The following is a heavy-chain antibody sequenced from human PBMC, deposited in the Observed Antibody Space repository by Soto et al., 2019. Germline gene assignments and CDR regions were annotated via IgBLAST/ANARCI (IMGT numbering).Heavy chain of an antibody. V-gene: IGHV4-61*01. Sequence: QVQLQEWGPGLVKPSVTMSLTCTVSGGSFKSGSYSWSRIRQPPGKGLEWIGYVYHTGRTSYNPSLKSRVSISMDTSKNQFSLNLDSVTAADTAVYFCARDFAYFDSWGQGTLVTVSS. CDR1: GGSFKSGSYS. D-gene: IGHD3-3*01. CDR3: ARDFAYFDS. J-gene: IGHJ4*02. CDR2: VYHTGRT.